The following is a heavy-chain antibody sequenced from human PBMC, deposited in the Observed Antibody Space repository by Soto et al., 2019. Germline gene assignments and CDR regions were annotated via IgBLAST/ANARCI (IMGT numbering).Heavy chain of an antibody. J-gene: IGHJ5*02. Sequence: GGSLSLSCASSGFTFSSYWMSWVRQAPGKGLEWVARINQDGSGKYYVDSVKVRITISRDNAKNSLYLQMNSTRAKETAVSYCPRDYAGVSSDDPWGQGP. CDR2: INQDGSGK. V-gene: IGHV3-7*03. CDR3: PRDYAGVSSDDP. D-gene: IGHD2-15*01. CDR1: GFTFSSYW.